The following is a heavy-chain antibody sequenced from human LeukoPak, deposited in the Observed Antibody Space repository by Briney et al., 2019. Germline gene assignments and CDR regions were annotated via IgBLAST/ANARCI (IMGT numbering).Heavy chain of an antibody. J-gene: IGHJ4*02. CDR3: ASVTYYYDSSGYYPYFDY. Sequence: ASVKVSCKASGYTFTGYYMHWVRQAPGQGLEWMGWINPNSGGTNYAQKFQGRVTMTRDTSISTAYMELSRLRSDDTAVYYCASVTYYYDSSGYYPYFDYWGQGTLVTVSS. D-gene: IGHD3-22*01. CDR1: GYTFTGYY. V-gene: IGHV1-2*02. CDR2: INPNSGGT.